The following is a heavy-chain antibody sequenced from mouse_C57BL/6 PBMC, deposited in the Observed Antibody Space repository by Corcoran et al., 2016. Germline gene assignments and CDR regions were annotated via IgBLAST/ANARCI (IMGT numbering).Heavy chain of an antibody. CDR2: IYPRSGNT. Sequence: QVQLQQSGAELARPGASVKLSCKASGYTFTSYGISWVKQRTGQGLEWIGEIYPRSGNTYYNEKFKGKATLTAEKSSSTAYMQLSSLTSEDSAVYFCARKGIYDGYYFDYWGQGTTLTVSS. V-gene: IGHV1-81*01. CDR3: ARKGIYDGYYFDY. J-gene: IGHJ2*01. D-gene: IGHD2-3*01. CDR1: GYTFTSYG.